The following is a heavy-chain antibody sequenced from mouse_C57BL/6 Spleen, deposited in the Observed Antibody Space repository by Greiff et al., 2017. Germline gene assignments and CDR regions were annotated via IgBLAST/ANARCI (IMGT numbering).Heavy chain of an antibody. CDR1: GFTFSNYW. CDR2: IRLKSDNYAT. CDR3: TKRRDFDY. V-gene: IGHV6-3*01. J-gene: IGHJ2*01. Sequence: EVKLMESGGGLVQPGGSMKLSCVASGFTFSNYWMNWVRQSPEKGLEWVAQIRLKSDNYATHYAESVKGRFTISRDDSKSSVYLQMNNLRAEDTGIYYCTKRRDFDYWGQGTTLTVSS.